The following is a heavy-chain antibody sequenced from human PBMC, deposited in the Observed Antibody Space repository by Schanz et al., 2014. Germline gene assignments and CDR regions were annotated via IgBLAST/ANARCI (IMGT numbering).Heavy chain of an antibody. D-gene: IGHD2-2*01. Sequence: VQLVESGGGVVQPGRSLRLSCAASGFIFSSYGLHWVRQAPGKGLEWVAVISYDGSNKYYADSVKGRFTISRDNSKNTLYLQMNSLRAEDTAVYYCAKDLLYGAPMPLNHLDYWGQGTLVTVSS. J-gene: IGHJ4*02. CDR1: GFIFSSYG. CDR3: AKDLLYGAPMPLNHLDY. CDR2: ISYDGSNK. V-gene: IGHV3-30*06.